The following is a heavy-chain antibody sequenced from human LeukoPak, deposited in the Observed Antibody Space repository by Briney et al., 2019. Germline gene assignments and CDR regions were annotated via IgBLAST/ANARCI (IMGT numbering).Heavy chain of an antibody. Sequence: PGGSLRLSCAATGFTLSGHSMNWVRQAPGKGLDWVSSISPTSAYIYYQDSVKGRFTISGDNAKNSLYLQMNSLRAEDTAVYYCARWGYSSSSGIDYWGRGTLVTVSS. CDR3: ARWGYSSSSGIDY. V-gene: IGHV3-21*01. D-gene: IGHD6-6*01. CDR2: ISPTSAYI. J-gene: IGHJ4*02. CDR1: GFTLSGHS.